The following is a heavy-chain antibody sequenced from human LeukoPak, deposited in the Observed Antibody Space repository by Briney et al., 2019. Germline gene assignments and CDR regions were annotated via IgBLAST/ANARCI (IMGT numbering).Heavy chain of an antibody. J-gene: IGHJ4*02. CDR3: ARGWDYYGSSGYYLY. CDR2: INAGNGNT. CDR1: GYTFTSYA. Sequence: ASVKVSCKASGYTFTSYAMHWVRQAPGQRLEWMGWINAGNGNTKYSQKFQGRVTITRDTSASTAYMELSSLRSEDTAVYYCARGWDYYGSSGYYLYWGQGTLVTVSS. D-gene: IGHD3-22*01. V-gene: IGHV1-3*01.